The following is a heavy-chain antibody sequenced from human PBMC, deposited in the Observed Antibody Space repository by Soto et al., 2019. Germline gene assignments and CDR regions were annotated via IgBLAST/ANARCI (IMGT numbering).Heavy chain of an antibody. J-gene: IGHJ4*02. Sequence: GGSLRLSCAASGFTFNSSAMSWVRQAPGKGLEWVSAISGTGGSTYYADSVKGRFTISRDNSKNTLFLQMNSLRAEDTAVYSCAKDVHYNSRTDYFDYWGQGPLVTFSS. D-gene: IGHD6-13*01. CDR1: GFTFNSSA. V-gene: IGHV3-23*01. CDR2: ISGTGGST. CDR3: AKDVHYNSRTDYFDY.